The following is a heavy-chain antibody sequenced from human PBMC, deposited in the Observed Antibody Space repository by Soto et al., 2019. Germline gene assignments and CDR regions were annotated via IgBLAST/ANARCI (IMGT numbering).Heavy chain of an antibody. CDR3: ARDRGCRIFYPLGFDT. J-gene: IGHJ5*02. CDR2: ISATGTTI. Sequence: EVQLVESGGGLVQPGGSLRLSCVASGFTLSSYSMNWVRQAPGKGLEWVSYISATGTTIYYADSVKGRFAISRDEAKNSLQLQMNSLRAEDTAVYYCARDRGCRIFYPLGFDTWGQGTLVTVSS. V-gene: IGHV3-48*01. CDR1: GFTLSSYS. D-gene: IGHD2-8*01.